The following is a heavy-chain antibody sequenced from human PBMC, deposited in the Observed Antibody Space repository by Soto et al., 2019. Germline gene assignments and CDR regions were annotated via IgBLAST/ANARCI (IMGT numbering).Heavy chain of an antibody. CDR2: MNPNSGNT. CDR3: ARGVGYHCSGGSCYSPWFDP. D-gene: IGHD2-15*01. J-gene: IGHJ5*02. V-gene: IGHV1-8*01. CDR1: GYTFTSYD. Sequence: QVQLVQSGAEVKKPGASVKVSCKASGYTFTSYDINWVRQATGQGLEWMGWMNPNSGNTGYAQKFQGRVTMTRNTSISTAYMELSSLRSEDTAVYYCARGVGYHCSGGSCYSPWFDPWGQGTLVTVSS.